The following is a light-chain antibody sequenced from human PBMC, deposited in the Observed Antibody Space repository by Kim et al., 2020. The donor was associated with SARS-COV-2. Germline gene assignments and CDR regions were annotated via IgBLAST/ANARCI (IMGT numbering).Light chain of an antibody. V-gene: IGKV1-39*01. J-gene: IGKJ2*01. CDR1: RSIGNH. CDR2: AAS. Sequence: DIQMTQSPSSLSASVGDRVTITCRASRSIGNHLNWYQQRPGKAPNLLIYAASNLQTGVSSRFSGSESGTDFTLSIRNLLPEDSATYYCQQSDITPYTFGQGTKLEI. CDR3: QQSDITPYT.